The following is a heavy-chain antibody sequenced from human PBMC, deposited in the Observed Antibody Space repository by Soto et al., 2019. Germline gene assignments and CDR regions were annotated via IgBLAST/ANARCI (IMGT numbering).Heavy chain of an antibody. CDR2: ISYDGSNK. CDR1: GFTFSSYA. D-gene: IGHD3-22*01. V-gene: IGHV3-30-3*01. CDR3: ARGRNHYDSSGYATMDFDY. J-gene: IGHJ4*02. Sequence: GGSLRLSCASSGFTFSSYAMHWVRQAPGKGLEWVAVISYDGSNKYYADSVKGRFTISRDNSKNTLYLQMNSLRVEDTAVYYCARGRNHYDSSGYATMDFDYWGQGT.